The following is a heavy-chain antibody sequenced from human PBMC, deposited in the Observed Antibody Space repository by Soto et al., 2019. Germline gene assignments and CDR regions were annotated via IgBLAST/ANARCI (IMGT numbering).Heavy chain of an antibody. D-gene: IGHD2-15*01. J-gene: IGHJ4*02. V-gene: IGHV4-31*03. CDR1: GGSISSGGYY. CDR2: IYYSGST. CDR3: ARGSVVAATLFDY. Sequence: SETLSLTCPVSGGSISSGGYYWSWIRQHPGKGLEWIGYIYYSGSTYYNPSLKSRVTISVDTSKNQFSLKLSSVTAADTAVYYCARGSVVAATLFDYWGQGTLVTVSS.